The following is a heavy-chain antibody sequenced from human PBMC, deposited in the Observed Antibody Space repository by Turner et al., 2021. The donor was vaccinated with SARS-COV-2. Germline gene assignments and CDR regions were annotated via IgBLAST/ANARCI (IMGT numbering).Heavy chain of an antibody. CDR3: ARVPSSSWYFDY. Sequence: EARLAPSGARLAQSGVSLRLSSAASGVLFSSYWVSWVRRSAGKGLGWVANMWQDRSEKYYVDSVKGRFTISRDNAKNSLYLRMNSLRAENTAVYYCARVPSSSWYFDYWGQGTLVTVSS. CDR2: MWQDRSEK. D-gene: IGHD6-13*01. CDR1: GVLFSSYW. V-gene: IGHV3-7*01. J-gene: IGHJ4*02.